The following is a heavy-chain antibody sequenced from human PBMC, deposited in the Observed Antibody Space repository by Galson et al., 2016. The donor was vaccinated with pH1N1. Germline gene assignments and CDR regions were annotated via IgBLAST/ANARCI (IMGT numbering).Heavy chain of an antibody. CDR1: GYNFDRYR. CDR2: IYPGDSDT. V-gene: IGHV5-51*01. J-gene: IGHJ4*02. D-gene: IGHD2/OR15-2a*01. Sequence: QSGAEVTKPGESLKISCKGSGYNFDRYRIGWVRQMSGKGLEWMGIIYPGDSDTRYSPSFQGQVSISADKSISTAYLQWSSLKASDTAMYYCARQEFSDYWGQGTLVIVSS. CDR3: ARQEFSDY.